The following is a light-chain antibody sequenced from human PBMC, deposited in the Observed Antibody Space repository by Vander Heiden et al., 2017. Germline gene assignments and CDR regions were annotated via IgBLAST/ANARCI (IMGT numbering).Light chain of an antibody. CDR1: SSNIGSNA. Sequence: SVLTQPPSASATHGQRVTIPCSGSSSNIGSNAVSWYQQLPGMAPKFLIFSNNQRPSGVPDRFSGSKSGTSASLAISGLQSEDEADYYCAAWDDSLKAWVFGGGTKLTVL. CDR2: SNN. CDR3: AAWDDSLKAWV. V-gene: IGLV1-44*01. J-gene: IGLJ3*02.